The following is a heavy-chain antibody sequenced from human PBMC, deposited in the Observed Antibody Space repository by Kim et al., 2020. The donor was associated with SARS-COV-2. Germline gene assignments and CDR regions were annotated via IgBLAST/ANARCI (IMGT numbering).Heavy chain of an antibody. D-gene: IGHD3-10*01. J-gene: IGHJ4*02. V-gene: IGHV3-7*03. CDR2: IKQDGSEK. CDR1: GFTFSSYW. Sequence: GGSLRLSCAASGFTFSSYWMSWVRQAPGKGLEWVANIKQDGSEKYYVDSVKGRFTISRDNAKNSLYLQMNSLRAEDTAVYYCHVLLWFGRYSGAYWGQGTLVTVSS. CDR3: HVLLWFGRYSGAY.